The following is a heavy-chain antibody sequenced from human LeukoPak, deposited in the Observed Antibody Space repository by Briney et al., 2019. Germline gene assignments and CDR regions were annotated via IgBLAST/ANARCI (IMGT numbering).Heavy chain of an antibody. Sequence: AGGSLRLSCAASGFTFTSYSMNWVRQAPGKGLEWVSTISGGGGSTYYADSVKGRFTISRDNSKNTLYLQMNSLRAEDTAVYYCASGVGATLDYWGQGTLVTVSS. D-gene: IGHD1-26*01. CDR1: GFTFTSYS. J-gene: IGHJ4*02. CDR3: ASGVGATLDY. V-gene: IGHV3-23*01. CDR2: ISGGGGST.